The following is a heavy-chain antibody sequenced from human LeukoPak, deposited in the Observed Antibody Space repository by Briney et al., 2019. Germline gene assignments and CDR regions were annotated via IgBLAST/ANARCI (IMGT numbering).Heavy chain of an antibody. CDR3: VREGYYDSGSYYIV. CDR1: GYTFTSYY. V-gene: IGHV1-2*02. J-gene: IGHJ4*02. CDR2: INPNGGGT. D-gene: IGHD3-10*01. Sequence: ASVNLSCKASGYTFTSYYIHWVRQSPGQGLEWIGSINPNGGGTKYAQNFQGRVTMTRDTSITTAYMELSRLRSEDTALYYCVREGYYDSGSYYIVWGQGTLVTVSS.